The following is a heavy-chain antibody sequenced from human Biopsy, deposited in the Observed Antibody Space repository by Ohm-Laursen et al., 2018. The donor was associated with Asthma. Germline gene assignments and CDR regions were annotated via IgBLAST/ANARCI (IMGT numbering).Heavy chain of an antibody. D-gene: IGHD5-24*01. Sequence: GSLTLSRAASGFSVCTKYMSWIRQAPGKGLEWVSLIYSCDNTYYAYSVKGRFTISRDHYKLYLQMNNLRAEDTAVYHCARISRLGYNSLGYGMDVWGQGTTVTVSS. V-gene: IGHV3-53*01. CDR3: ARISRLGYNSLGYGMDV. CDR1: GFSVCTKY. J-gene: IGHJ6*02. CDR2: IYSCDNT.